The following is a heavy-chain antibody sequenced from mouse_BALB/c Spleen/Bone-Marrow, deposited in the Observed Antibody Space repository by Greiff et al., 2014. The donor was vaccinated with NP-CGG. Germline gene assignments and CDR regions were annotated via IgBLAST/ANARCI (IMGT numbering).Heavy chain of an antibody. CDR3: ARITTATGAMDY. CDR2: IWADGST. J-gene: IGHJ4*01. CDR1: GFSLTSYG. Sequence: QVQLQQPGPGLVAPSQSLSISCTVSGFSLTSYGVHWVRQPPGKGLEWLGVIWADGSTNYNSALMSRLSISKDNSKSQVFLKMNSLQTGDTAMYYCARITTATGAMDYWGQGTSVTVSS. V-gene: IGHV2-9*02. D-gene: IGHD1-2*01.